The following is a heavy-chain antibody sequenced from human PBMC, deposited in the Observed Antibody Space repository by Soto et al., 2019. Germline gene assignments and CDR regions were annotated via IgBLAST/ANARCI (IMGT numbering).Heavy chain of an antibody. CDR3: ARRTVTTYHYFDY. D-gene: IGHD4-17*01. Sequence: GGSLRLSCVASGFTFSTYDMNWVRQAPGKGLEWVPSINRASIYIYYADSVRGRFTISRDNAKNSLYLQMDSLRVEDTAVYYCARRTVTTYHYFDYWGQGTLVTVSS. J-gene: IGHJ4*02. CDR1: GFTFSTYD. CDR2: INRASIYI. V-gene: IGHV3-21*01.